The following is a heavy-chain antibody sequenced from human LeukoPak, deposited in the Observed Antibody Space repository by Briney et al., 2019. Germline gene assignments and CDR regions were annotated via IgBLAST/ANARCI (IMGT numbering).Heavy chain of an antibody. CDR2: FDPKEGER. D-gene: IGHD3-10*01. Sequence: ASVNVSCKVSGDTLTDLSMHWVRQAPGKGLEWMGGFDPKEGERVYAQNLQGRFTMTEDTSSGTAYMELNSLRSEDTAVYYCTTREIVVEPSQTSMVRGVLWRSDFWGHGTLVTVSS. CDR3: TTREIVVEPSQTSMVRGVLWRSDF. CDR1: GDTLTDLS. V-gene: IGHV1-24*01. J-gene: IGHJ4*01.